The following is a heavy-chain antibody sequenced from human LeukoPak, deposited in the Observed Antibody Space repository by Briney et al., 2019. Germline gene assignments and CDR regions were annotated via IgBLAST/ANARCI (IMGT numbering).Heavy chain of an antibody. J-gene: IGHJ4*02. Sequence: GGSLRLSCAASGFTFSSYAMDWIRQALGKGLEWVSYISGSGGSTYYADSVKGRFTISRDNSKNTLYLQMNSLRAEDTAVYYCAKENEGYSYGYAVDYWGQGTLVTVSS. V-gene: IGHV3-23*01. CDR3: AKENEGYSYGYAVDY. D-gene: IGHD5-18*01. CDR2: ISGSGGST. CDR1: GFTFSSYA.